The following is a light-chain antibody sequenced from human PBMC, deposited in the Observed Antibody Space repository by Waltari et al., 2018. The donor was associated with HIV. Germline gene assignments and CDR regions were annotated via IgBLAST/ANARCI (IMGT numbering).Light chain of an antibody. Sequence: SYVVSQPPSVSVAPGQTARMTWEGNTAGSKGVHWYQKKPDQALTLVIYYDRDRPSGIPERFSGSNFGNTATLTITSVEAGDEADYYCQVWDSSSDHRGVFGGGTKLTVL. J-gene: IGLJ3*02. CDR1: TAGSKG. CDR3: QVWDSSSDHRGV. CDR2: YDR. V-gene: IGLV3-21*04.